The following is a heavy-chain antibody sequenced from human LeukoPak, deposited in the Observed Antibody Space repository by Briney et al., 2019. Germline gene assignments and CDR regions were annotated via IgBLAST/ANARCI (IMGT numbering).Heavy chain of an antibody. V-gene: IGHV3-53*01. D-gene: IGHD2-15*01. Sequence: PGGSLRLSCAASGFTVSSNYMSWVRQAPGKGLGWVSVIYSGGSTFYADSVKGRFTISRDNSKNTLYLQMNSLRAEDTAVYYCASSLLGFTFDYWGQGTLVTVSS. CDR3: ASSLLGFTFDY. CDR2: IYSGGST. CDR1: GFTVSSNY. J-gene: IGHJ4*02.